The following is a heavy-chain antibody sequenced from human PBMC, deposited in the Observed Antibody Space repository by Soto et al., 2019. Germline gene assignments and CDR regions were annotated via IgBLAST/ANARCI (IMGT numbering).Heavy chain of an antibody. CDR2: IYYSGST. D-gene: IGHD2-15*01. J-gene: IGHJ5*02. Sequence: SETLSLTCTVSGGSISSGGYYWSWIRQHPGKGLEWIGYIYYSGSTYYNPSLKSRVTISVDTSKNQFSLKLSPVTAADTAVYYCARSLYCSGGSCSDVNWFDPWGQGTPVTVSS. CDR1: GGSISSGGYY. CDR3: ARSLYCSGGSCSDVNWFDP. V-gene: IGHV4-31*03.